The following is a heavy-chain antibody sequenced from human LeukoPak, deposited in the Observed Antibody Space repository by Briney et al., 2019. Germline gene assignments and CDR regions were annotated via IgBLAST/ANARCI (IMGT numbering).Heavy chain of an antibody. CDR1: GFTVSSNY. CDR3: ARDFLGVAAAGRDY. D-gene: IGHD6-13*01. CDR2: IYSGGST. V-gene: IGHV3-53*01. Sequence: GGSLRLSCAASGFTVSSNYMSWVRQAPGKGLEWVSVIYSGGSTYYADSVKGRFTISRDNSKNTLYLQMNSLRAEDTAVYYCARDFLGVAAAGRDYWGQGTLVTVSS. J-gene: IGHJ4*02.